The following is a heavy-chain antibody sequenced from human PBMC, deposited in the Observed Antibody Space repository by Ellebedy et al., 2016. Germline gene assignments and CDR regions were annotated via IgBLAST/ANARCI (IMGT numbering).Heavy chain of an antibody. CDR1: GFTFSSYS. CDR3: ARDSGSGRIKFDP. D-gene: IGHD3-10*01. Sequence: GESLKISXAASGFTFSSYSMNWVRQAPGKGLEWVSYISSSSSTIYYADSVKGRFTISRDNAKNSLYLQMNSLRAEDTAVYYCARDSGSGRIKFDPWGQGTLVTVSS. J-gene: IGHJ5*02. CDR2: ISSSSSTI. V-gene: IGHV3-48*04.